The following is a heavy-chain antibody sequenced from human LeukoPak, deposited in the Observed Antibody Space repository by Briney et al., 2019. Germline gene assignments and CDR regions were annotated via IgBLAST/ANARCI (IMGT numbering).Heavy chain of an antibody. J-gene: IGHJ4*02. Sequence: ASVKVSCKASGFTLTNYHMHWVRQAPGQGLEWVGLIRGTGDSPDYAQKFQGRVTVTCDTSTNTLYLELRGLKLEDTAVYYCARAPAGTLDFWGQGTLVTVSS. CDR1: GFTLTNYH. D-gene: IGHD6-13*01. CDR3: ARAPAGTLDF. CDR2: IRGTGDSP. V-gene: IGHV1-46*01.